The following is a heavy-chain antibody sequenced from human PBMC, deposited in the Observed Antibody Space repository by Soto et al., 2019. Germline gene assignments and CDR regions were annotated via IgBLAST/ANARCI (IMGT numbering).Heavy chain of an antibody. CDR2: ISAYNGNT. CDR3: ALAARAYGMDV. J-gene: IGHJ6*02. V-gene: IGHV1-18*01. Sequence: ASVKVSCKASGYTFTSYAMHWVRQAPGQRLEWMGWISAYNGNTNYAQKLQGRVTMTTDTSTSTAYMELRSLRSDDTAVYYCALAARAYGMDVWGQGTTVTVSS. CDR1: GYTFTSYA. D-gene: IGHD6-6*01.